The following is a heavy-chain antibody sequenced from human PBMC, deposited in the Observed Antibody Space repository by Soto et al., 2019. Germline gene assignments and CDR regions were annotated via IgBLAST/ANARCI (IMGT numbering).Heavy chain of an antibody. J-gene: IGHJ3*02. CDR1: GGSISSGDYY. CDR3: ARVWGGAFDI. CDR2: IYYSGST. D-gene: IGHD3-10*01. Sequence: PSETLSLTCTVSGGSISSGDYYWSWIRQPPGKGLEWIGYIYYSGSTNYNPSLNSRVTISIDTSKNQFSLKLSSVTAADTAVYYCARVWGGAFDIWGQGTMVTVSS. V-gene: IGHV4-61*08.